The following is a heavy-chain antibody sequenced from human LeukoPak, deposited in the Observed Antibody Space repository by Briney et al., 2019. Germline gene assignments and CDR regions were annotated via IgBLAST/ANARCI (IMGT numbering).Heavy chain of an antibody. Sequence: SETLSLTCTVSGGSISSSSYYWGWIRQPPGKGLEWIGRIYYSGSTNYNPSLQSRVTISVDTSKNQFSLKLSSVTAADTAVYYCARHTQWLRYYYYYYGMDVWGQGTTVTVSS. J-gene: IGHJ6*02. D-gene: IGHD5-12*01. CDR3: ARHTQWLRYYYYYYGMDV. CDR2: IYYSGST. CDR1: GGSISSSSYY. V-gene: IGHV4-39*07.